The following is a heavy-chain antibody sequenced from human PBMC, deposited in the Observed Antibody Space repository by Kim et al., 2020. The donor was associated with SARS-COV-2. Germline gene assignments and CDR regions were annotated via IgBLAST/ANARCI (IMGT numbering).Heavy chain of an antibody. J-gene: IGHJ4*02. D-gene: IGHD2-2*01. Sequence: LKSRVTISVDTSKYQFSLKLSSVTAADTAVYYCARVPDIVVVPAALDFDYWGQGTLVTVSS. V-gene: IGHV4-34*01. CDR3: ARVPDIVVVPAALDFDY.